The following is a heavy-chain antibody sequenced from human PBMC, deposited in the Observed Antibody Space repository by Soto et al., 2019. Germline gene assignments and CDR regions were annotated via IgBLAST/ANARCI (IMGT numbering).Heavy chain of an antibody. J-gene: IGHJ1*01. CDR3: AGHARGPLRYFDWAPLPFQH. CDR2: INHSGST. V-gene: IGHV4-34*01. CDR1: GGSFSGYY. D-gene: IGHD3-9*01. Sequence: SETLSLTCAVYGGSFSGYYWSWIRQPPGKGLEWIGEINHSGSTNYNPSLKSRVTISVDTSKNQFSLKLSSVTAADTAVYYCAGHARGPLRYFDWAPLPFQHWGQGTLVTVSS.